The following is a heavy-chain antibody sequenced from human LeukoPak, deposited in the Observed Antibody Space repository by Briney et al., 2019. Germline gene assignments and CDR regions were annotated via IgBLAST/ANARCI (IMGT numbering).Heavy chain of an antibody. CDR2: INWNGGSI. CDR1: GFTFDDYG. Sequence: GGSLRLSCAASGFTFDDYGMSWVRQPPGKGLEWVSGINWNGGSIGYADSVKGRFTISRDNAKNSLYLQMNSLRAEDTALYYCARAPVGARPFDYWGQGTLVTVSS. D-gene: IGHD1-26*01. J-gene: IGHJ4*02. CDR3: ARAPVGARPFDY. V-gene: IGHV3-20*04.